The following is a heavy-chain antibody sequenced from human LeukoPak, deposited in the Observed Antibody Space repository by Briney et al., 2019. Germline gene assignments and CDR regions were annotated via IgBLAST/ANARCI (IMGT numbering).Heavy chain of an antibody. D-gene: IGHD3-16*02. V-gene: IGHV3-48*02. CDR2: ISSSSSTI. CDR1: GFTFSIYS. J-gene: IGHJ4*02. CDR3: ARVEYDYVWGSYRREPYFDY. Sequence: GGSLRLSCAASGFTFSIYSMNWVRLAPGKGLEWVSYISSSSSTIYYADSVKGRFAISRDNAKNSLYLQMNSLRDEDTAVYYCARVEYDYVWGSYRREPYFDYWGQGTLVTVSS.